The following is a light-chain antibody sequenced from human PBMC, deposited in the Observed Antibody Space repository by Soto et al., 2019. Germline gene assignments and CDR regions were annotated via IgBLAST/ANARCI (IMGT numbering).Light chain of an antibody. Sequence: QSALTQPRSVSGSPGQSVTISCTGTSSDVGGYNYVSWFQQHPGKAPKLMSYAVTERPSGVPDRCSGSKSGNTASLTISGLQAEDEADYYCCSYAGTFTYVFGTGTKVPVL. CDR1: SSDVGGYNY. CDR3: CSYAGTFTYV. V-gene: IGLV2-11*01. J-gene: IGLJ1*01. CDR2: AVT.